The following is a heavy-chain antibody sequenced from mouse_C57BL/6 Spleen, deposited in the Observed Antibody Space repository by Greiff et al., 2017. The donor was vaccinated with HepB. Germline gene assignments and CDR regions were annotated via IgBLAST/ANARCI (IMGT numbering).Heavy chain of an antibody. CDR1: GYTFTSYW. D-gene: IGHD1-1*01. V-gene: IGHV1-52*01. CDR3: ARGDYGSSYFDY. CDR2: IDPSDSET. J-gene: IGHJ2*01. Sequence: QVQLQQPGAELVMPGASVKLSCKASGYTFTSYWMHWVKQRPGQGLEWIGNIDPSDSETHYNQKFKDKATLTVDKSSSTAYMQLSSLTSEDSAVYYCARGDYGSSYFDYWGQGTTLTVSS.